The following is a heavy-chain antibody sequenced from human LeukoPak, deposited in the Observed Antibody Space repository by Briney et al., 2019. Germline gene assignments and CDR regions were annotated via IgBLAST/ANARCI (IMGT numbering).Heavy chain of an antibody. J-gene: IGHJ6*03. V-gene: IGHV1-69*13. D-gene: IGHD5-12*01. CDR2: IIPIFGTA. CDR1: GGTFSSYA. CDR3: AREGWGGFTDKNYYYYMDV. Sequence: SVKVSCKASGGTFSSYAISWVRRAPGQGLEWMGGIIPIFGTANYAQKFQGRVTITADESTSTAYMELSSLRSEDTAVYYCAREGWGGFTDKNYYYYMDVWGKGTTVTVSS.